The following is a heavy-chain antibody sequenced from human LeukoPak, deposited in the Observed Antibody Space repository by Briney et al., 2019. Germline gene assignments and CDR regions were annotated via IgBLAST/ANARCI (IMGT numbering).Heavy chain of an antibody. V-gene: IGHV1-2*02. D-gene: IGHD2-2*02. CDR1: GYTSTGYY. CDR3: ARDLPEDIVVVPAAIGADNWFDP. Sequence: ASVKVSCKASGYTSTGYYMHWVRQAPGQGLEWMGWINPNSGGTNYAQKFQGRVTMTRDTSISTAYMELSRLRSDDTAVYYCARDLPEDIVVVPAAIGADNWFDPWGQGTLVTVSS. J-gene: IGHJ5*02. CDR2: INPNSGGT.